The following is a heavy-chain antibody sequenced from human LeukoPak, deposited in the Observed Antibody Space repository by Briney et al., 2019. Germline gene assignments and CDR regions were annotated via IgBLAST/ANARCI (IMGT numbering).Heavy chain of an antibody. V-gene: IGHV3-33*01. Sequence: PGGSLRLSCAASGFTFSSYGMHWVRQAPGKGLEWVAVIWYDGSNKYYADSVKGRFTISRDNSKNTLYLQMNSLRAEDTAVYYCARADSSGYYSANPDYWGQGTLVTVSS. CDR3: ARADSSGYYSANPDY. J-gene: IGHJ4*02. D-gene: IGHD3-22*01. CDR2: IWYDGSNK. CDR1: GFTFSSYG.